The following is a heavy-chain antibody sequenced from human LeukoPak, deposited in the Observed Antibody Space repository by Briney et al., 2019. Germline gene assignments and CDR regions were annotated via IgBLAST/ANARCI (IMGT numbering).Heavy chain of an antibody. D-gene: IGHD3-3*01. CDR1: GGSFSGYY. V-gene: IGHV4-34*01. CDR3: ARDPPRYYDFWSGYWEFDY. J-gene: IGHJ4*02. Sequence: PSETLSLTCAVYGGSFSGYYWSWIRQPPGKGLEWIGEINHSGSTNYNPSLESRVTISVDTSKNQFSLKLSSVTAADTAVYYCARDPPRYYDFWSGYWEFDYWGQGTLVTVSS. CDR2: INHSGST.